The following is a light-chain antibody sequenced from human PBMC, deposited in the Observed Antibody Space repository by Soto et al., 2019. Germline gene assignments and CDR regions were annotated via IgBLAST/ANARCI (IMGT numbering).Light chain of an antibody. V-gene: IGKV1-12*01. CDR3: QQANSFPIT. J-gene: IGKJ5*01. CDR2: AAS. Sequence: DLQMTQSPFSVSASVGDRVTITCRASQDISSWLAWYQQKPGKAPKLLIYAASSLQSGVPSRFSGSGSGTDFTLTISSLQPEDFATYYCQQANSFPITFGQGTRLEIK. CDR1: QDISSW.